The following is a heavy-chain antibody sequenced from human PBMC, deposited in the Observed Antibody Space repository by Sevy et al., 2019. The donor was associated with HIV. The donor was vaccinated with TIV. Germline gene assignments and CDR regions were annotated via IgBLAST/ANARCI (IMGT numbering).Heavy chain of an antibody. CDR1: GGSIGSSNW. Sequence: SETLSLTCGVSGGSIGSSNWWHWVRQPPGKGLEWIGEIYHSGRTNYNPSLKSRVTISVDNSKNQFSLQLNSVTAADTAVYYCARGFDTPRGSDPWGQGTLVTVSS. CDR2: IYHSGRT. J-gene: IGHJ5*02. V-gene: IGHV4-4*02. CDR3: ARGFDTPRGSDP. D-gene: IGHD3-10*01.